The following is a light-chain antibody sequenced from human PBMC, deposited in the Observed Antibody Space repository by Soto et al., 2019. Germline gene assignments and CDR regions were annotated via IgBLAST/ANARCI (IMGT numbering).Light chain of an antibody. CDR2: GAS. CDR3: QQYATSPYT. CDR1: QSVSSGY. V-gene: IGKV3-20*01. Sequence: EIVLTQSPGTLSLSPGERATLSCRASQSVSSGYLAWYQQRPGQAPRFLIYGASSRATGIPDRFSGRGSGTDFTLTISRLEPEDFAVYYCQQYATSPYTFGQGTKLEI. J-gene: IGKJ2*01.